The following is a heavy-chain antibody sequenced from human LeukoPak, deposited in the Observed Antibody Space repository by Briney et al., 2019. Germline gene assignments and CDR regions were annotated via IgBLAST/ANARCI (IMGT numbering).Heavy chain of an antibody. V-gene: IGHV3-30-3*01. CDR1: GFTFSSYA. CDR2: ISYDGSNK. J-gene: IGHJ4*02. CDR3: ARDLASPGVIMTADFDY. Sequence: GGSLRLSCAASGFTFSSYAMHWVRQAPGKGLEWVSVISYDGSNKYYADSVKGRFTISRDNSKTTLYLQMNSLRAEDTAVYYCARDLASPGVIMTADFDYWGQGTLVTVSS. D-gene: IGHD3-10*01.